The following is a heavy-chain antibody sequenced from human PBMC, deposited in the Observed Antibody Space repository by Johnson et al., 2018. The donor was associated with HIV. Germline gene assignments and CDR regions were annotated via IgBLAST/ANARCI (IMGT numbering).Heavy chain of an antibody. D-gene: IGHD3-3*01. CDR3: AKDLEGHDVFDI. J-gene: IGHJ3*02. CDR2: ISYDGSNK. Sequence: QMQLVESGGGVVRPGGSLRLSCAASGFRFDDHGMSWVRQAPGKGLEWVAVISYDGSNKYYADSVKGRFTISRDSSKDTLYVQINSLRAEDTAVYYCAKDLEGHDVFDIWGQGTAVTVSS. V-gene: IGHV3-30*18. CDR1: GFRFDDHG.